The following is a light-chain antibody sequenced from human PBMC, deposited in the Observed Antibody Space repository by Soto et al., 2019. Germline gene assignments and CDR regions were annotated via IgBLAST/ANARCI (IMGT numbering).Light chain of an antibody. CDR1: QSLLHSNGHNF. CDR3: MQTLQTWT. J-gene: IGKJ1*01. CDR2: LGS. V-gene: IGKV2-28*01. Sequence: DIVMTQSPLSLPVTPGEPASISCRSSQSLLHSNGHNFLDWHVQKPGQSPQLLIYLGSDRASGVPDRFSGSGSGTDFTLKISRVEAEDVGVYYCMQTLQTWTFGQGTKVDIK.